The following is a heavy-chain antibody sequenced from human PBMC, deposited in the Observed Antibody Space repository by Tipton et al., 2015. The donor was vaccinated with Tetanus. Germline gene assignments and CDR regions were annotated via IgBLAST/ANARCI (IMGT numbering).Heavy chain of an antibody. CDR3: ARANYDFPKKGPFDS. J-gene: IGHJ4*02. CDR2: ISYSGST. Sequence: TLSLTCTVSGGSVGSGSYYWNWIRQPPGKGLEWIGYISYSGSTNSNYSLKGRITISQDTSKNQFSLKLTSVTAADTAVYYCARANYDFPKKGPFDSWAQGTLVIVSS. D-gene: IGHD3-3*01. V-gene: IGHV4-61*01. CDR1: GGSVGSGSYY.